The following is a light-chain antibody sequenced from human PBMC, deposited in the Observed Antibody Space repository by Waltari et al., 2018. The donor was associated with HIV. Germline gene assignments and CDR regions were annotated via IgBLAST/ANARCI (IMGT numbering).Light chain of an antibody. CDR1: SSNIGSNY. CDR2: RNN. V-gene: IGLV1-47*01. J-gene: IGLJ3*02. Sequence: QSVLTQPPSASGTPGQRVTISCSGRSSNIGSNYVYWYQQLPGTAPQLLIYRNNRRPSGVPDRFSGSKSGTSASLAISGLRSEDEADYYCAAWDDSLSGWVFGGGTKLTVL. CDR3: AAWDDSLSGWV.